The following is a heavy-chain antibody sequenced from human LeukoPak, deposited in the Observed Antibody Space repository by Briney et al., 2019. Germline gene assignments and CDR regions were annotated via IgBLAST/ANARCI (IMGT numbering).Heavy chain of an antibody. Sequence: ASVKVSCKASGYTFTSYGISWVRQAPGQGLEWMGWISDYNGHRDYAQKLQGRVTMTADTSTSTAYMDLRSLTSDDTAVYYCARVACSSSSCYGLFHYWGQGTLVTVSS. CDR2: ISDYNGHR. J-gene: IGHJ4*02. D-gene: IGHD2-2*01. CDR3: ARVACSSSSCYGLFHY. CDR1: GYTFTSYG. V-gene: IGHV1-18*01.